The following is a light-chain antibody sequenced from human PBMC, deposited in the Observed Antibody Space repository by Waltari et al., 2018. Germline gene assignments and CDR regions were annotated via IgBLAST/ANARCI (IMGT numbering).Light chain of an antibody. J-gene: IGLJ3*02. CDR3: VLYGGNGIWV. V-gene: IGLV8-61*01. Sequence: QTVVTQEPAFSVSPGGTITLTCALTSGSVSTSDYPSWYQQTPGQAPRTLIYSTNIRSSGVPERCSGSIIGNKAALTITGAQADDESDYYCVLYGGNGIWVFGGGTRLTVL. CDR2: STN. CDR1: SGSVSTSDY.